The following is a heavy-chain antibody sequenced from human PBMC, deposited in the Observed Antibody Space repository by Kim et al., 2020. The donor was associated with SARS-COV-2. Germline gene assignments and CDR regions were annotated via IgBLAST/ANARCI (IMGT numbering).Heavy chain of an antibody. J-gene: IGHJ6*02. Sequence: GGSLRHSCAASGFTFSGSAMHWVRQASGKGLEWVGRIRSKANSYATAYAASVKGRFTISRDDSKNTAYLQMNSLKTEDTAVYYCTRHLDPYSSGWNYYYYYGMDVWGQGTTVTVSS. CDR2: IRSKANSYAT. CDR3: TRHLDPYSSGWNYYYYYGMDV. CDR1: GFTFSGSA. V-gene: IGHV3-73*01. D-gene: IGHD6-19*01.